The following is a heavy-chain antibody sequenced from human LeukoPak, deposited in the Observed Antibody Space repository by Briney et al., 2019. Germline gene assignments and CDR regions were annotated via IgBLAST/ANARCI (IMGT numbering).Heavy chain of an antibody. Sequence: SETLSLTRTVSGGSISSYYWSWIRQPPGKGLEWIGSIYYSGSTYYNPSLKSRVTISVDTSKNQFSLKLSSVTAADTAVYYCARPFGRSGPRPGAFDIWGQGTMVTVSS. CDR2: IYYSGST. CDR1: GGSISSYY. D-gene: IGHD2-15*01. CDR3: ARPFGRSGPRPGAFDI. V-gene: IGHV4-39*01. J-gene: IGHJ3*02.